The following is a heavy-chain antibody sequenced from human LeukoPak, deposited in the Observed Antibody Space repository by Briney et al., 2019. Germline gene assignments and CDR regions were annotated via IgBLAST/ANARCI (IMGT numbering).Heavy chain of an antibody. V-gene: IGHV3-30*02. CDR3: AKDAGYSSSWYFDY. D-gene: IGHD6-13*01. CDR1: GFAFSSYG. CDR2: IRYDGSNK. Sequence: GRSLRLSCAASGFAFSSYGMHWVRQAPGKGLEWVAFIRYDGSNKYYADSVKGRFTISRDNSKNTLYLQMNSLRAEDTAVYYCAKDAGYSSSWYFDYWGQGTLVTVSS. J-gene: IGHJ4*02.